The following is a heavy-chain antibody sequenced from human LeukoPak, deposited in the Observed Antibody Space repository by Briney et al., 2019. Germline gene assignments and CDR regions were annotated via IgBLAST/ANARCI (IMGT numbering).Heavy chain of an antibody. J-gene: IGHJ3*02. CDR1: GFTFSNYA. Sequence: GGSLRLSCEASGFTFSNYAMHWVRQAPGKGLEFVSSISTDGRNTHYADSVKDRFTVSRDNSKNTLYLQMGSLNAEDMAVYYCARDLALGDDAFHIWGQGTMVSVSP. CDR3: ARDLALGDDAFHI. V-gene: IGHV3-64*02. CDR2: ISTDGRNT. D-gene: IGHD2-21*02.